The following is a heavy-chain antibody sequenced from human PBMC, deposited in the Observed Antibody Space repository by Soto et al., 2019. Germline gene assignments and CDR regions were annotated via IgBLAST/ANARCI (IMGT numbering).Heavy chain of an antibody. Sequence: ASVKVSCKASGYTFTGYYMHWVRQAPGQGLEWMGWINPNSGGTNYAQKFQGWVTMTRDTSISTAYMELSRLRSDDTAVYYCAREDIVVVPAAIRLGGMDVWGQGTTVTVSS. D-gene: IGHD2-2*01. CDR1: GYTFTGYY. CDR3: AREDIVVVPAAIRLGGMDV. CDR2: INPNSGGT. J-gene: IGHJ6*02. V-gene: IGHV1-2*04.